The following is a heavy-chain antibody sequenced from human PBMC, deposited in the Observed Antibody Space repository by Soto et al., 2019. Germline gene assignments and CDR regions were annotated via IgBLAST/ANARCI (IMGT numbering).Heavy chain of an antibody. CDR2: INAYNGNT. V-gene: IGHV1-18*04. CDR3: VILQIAGGTYTFDY. Sequence: QVQLVQSGAEMKKPGASVKVSCKASGYTFTNYGISWVRQAPGQGLEWMGWINAYNGNTHYAQRFQDRVTMTTHTSTSTANMELGSLRSDGTAVYYCVILQIAGGTYTFDYWCQGTLVIVSS. J-gene: IGHJ4*02. D-gene: IGHD2-15*01. CDR1: GYTFTNYG.